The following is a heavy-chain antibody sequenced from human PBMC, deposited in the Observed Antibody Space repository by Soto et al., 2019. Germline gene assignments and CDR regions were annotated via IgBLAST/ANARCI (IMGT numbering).Heavy chain of an antibody. CDR2: INAGNGNK. J-gene: IGHJ4*02. V-gene: IGHV1-3*01. CDR1: GYTFTSYA. D-gene: IGHD2-21*02. CDR3: ARSIVVVTALDY. Sequence: QVQLVQSGAEVKKPGASVKVSCKASGYTFTSYAMHWVRQAPGQRLEWMGWINAGNGNKKYSQTFQGRVTITRDTSASTANMELSSLRAEATAVYYCARSIVVVTALDYWGQGTLVTVSS.